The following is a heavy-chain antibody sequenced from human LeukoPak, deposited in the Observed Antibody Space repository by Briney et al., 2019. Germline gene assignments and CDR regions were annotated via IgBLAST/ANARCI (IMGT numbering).Heavy chain of an antibody. Sequence: GGSLRLSCAASGFTFSNAWMSWVRQAPGKGLEWVGRIKSKTDGGTTDYAAPVKGRFTISRDDSKNTLYLQMNSLKTEDTAVYYCTTDWIDYYDSSGYYSPLDYWGQGTLVTVSS. CDR3: TTDWIDYYDSSGYYSPLDY. V-gene: IGHV3-15*01. J-gene: IGHJ4*02. D-gene: IGHD3-22*01. CDR1: GFTFSNAW. CDR2: IKSKTDGGTT.